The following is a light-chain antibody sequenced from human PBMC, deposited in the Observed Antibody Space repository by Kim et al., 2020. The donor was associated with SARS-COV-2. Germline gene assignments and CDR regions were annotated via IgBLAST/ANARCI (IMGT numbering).Light chain of an antibody. CDR3: LQRNHWPLT. Sequence: WSTGESAPLTCRASQSVSTDLSWYQQTPGRAPRLLISDASARATGIPARFGGSGFGTDFTLTISSLEPEDSAVYYCLQRNHWPLTFGGGTKVDIK. J-gene: IGKJ4*01. CDR1: QSVSTD. CDR2: DAS. V-gene: IGKV3-11*01.